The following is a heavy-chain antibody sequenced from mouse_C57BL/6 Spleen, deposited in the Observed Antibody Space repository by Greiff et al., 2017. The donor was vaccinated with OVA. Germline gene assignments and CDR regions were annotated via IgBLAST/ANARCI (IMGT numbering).Heavy chain of an antibody. Sequence: VQLQQSGPVLVKPGPSVKISCKASGFTFTDYYMHWVKQSHGKSLEWIGLVYPYNGGTSYNQKFQGKATLTVDTSSSTAYMELNSLTSEDSAVYYGAREGGFGSSPSWFAYWGQGTLVTVSA. D-gene: IGHD1-1*01. CDR3: AREGGFGSSPSWFAY. CDR2: VYPYNGGT. J-gene: IGHJ3*01. V-gene: IGHV1-36*01. CDR1: GFTFTDYY.